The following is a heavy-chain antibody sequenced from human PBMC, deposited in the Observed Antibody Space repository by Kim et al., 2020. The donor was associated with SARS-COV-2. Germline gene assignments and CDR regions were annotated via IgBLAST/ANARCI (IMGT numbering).Heavy chain of an antibody. D-gene: IGHD7-27*01. CDR2: IKGDGTNI. CDR1: GFTFSDYW. CDR3: ARDSWASPDY. Sequence: GGSLRLSCAASGFTFSDYWMHWVRQAPGKGLVSVSRIKGDGTNIGYADSVKGRFTISRDNAKNTLFLQMNSPRAEDTAIYYCARDSWASPDYWGQGTLVT. J-gene: IGHJ4*02. V-gene: IGHV3-74*01.